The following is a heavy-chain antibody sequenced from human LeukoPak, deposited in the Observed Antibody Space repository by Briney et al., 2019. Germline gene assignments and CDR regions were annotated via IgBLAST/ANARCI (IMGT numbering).Heavy chain of an antibody. Sequence: GASVKVSCKASGYTFTSYYMHWVRQAPGQGLEWMGIINPSGGSTSYAQKFQGRVTMTRDTSTSTVYMGLSSLRSEDTAVYYCAIGEMATNAFDIWGQGTMVTVSS. CDR1: GYTFTSYY. CDR3: AIGEMATNAFDI. V-gene: IGHV1-46*01. CDR2: INPSGGST. D-gene: IGHD5-24*01. J-gene: IGHJ3*02.